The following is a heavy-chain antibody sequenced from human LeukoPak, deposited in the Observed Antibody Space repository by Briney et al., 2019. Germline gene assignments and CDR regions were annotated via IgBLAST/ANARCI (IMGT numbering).Heavy chain of an antibody. CDR1: GFTFSSYW. J-gene: IGHJ4*02. CDR2: INSDGGST. D-gene: IGHD4-17*01. Sequence: GGSLRLSCTASGFTFSSYWMHWVRQAPGKGLVWVSRINSDGGSTSYADSVKGRFTISRDNAKNTLYLQMNSLRAEDTAVYYCAKGTTVTTFGYWGQGTLVTVSS. V-gene: IGHV3-74*01. CDR3: AKGTTVTTFGY.